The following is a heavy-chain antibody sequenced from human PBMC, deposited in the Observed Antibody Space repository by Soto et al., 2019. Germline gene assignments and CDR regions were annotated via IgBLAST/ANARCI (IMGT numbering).Heavy chain of an antibody. CDR2: MNPNSGNT. CDR1: GYTFTSCD. CDR3: ARGGVYDYVIDY. V-gene: IGHV1-8*01. J-gene: IGHJ4*02. D-gene: IGHD5-12*01. Sequence: QVQLVQSGAEVKKPGASVKVSCRASGYTFTSCDINWVRQATREGLEWMGWMNPNSGNTGYAQKFQGRVTMTRNTSISTAYMELSSLRSEDTVVYYCARGGVYDYVIDYWGQGTLVTVSS.